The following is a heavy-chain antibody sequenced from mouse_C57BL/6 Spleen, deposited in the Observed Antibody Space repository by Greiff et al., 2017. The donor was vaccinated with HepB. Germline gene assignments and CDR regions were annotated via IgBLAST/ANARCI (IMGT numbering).Heavy chain of an antibody. D-gene: IGHD2-2*01. V-gene: IGHV1-64*01. CDR1: GYTFTSYW. CDR2: IHPNSGST. Sequence: QVQLQQSGAELVKPGASVKLSCKASGYTFTSYWMHWVKQRPGQGLEWIGMIHPNSGSTNYNEKFKSKATLTVDKSSSTAYMQLSSLTSEDSAVYYCARNDGYDGPWFAYWGQGTLVTVSA. J-gene: IGHJ3*01. CDR3: ARNDGYDGPWFAY.